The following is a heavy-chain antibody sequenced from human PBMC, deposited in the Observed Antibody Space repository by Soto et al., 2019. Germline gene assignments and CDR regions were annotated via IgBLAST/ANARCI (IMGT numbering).Heavy chain of an antibody. J-gene: IGHJ3*02. CDR2: ISAYNGNT. CDR3: AGVLRFLEWLPTHDAFDI. D-gene: IGHD3-3*01. Sequence: GASVKVSCKASGYTFTSYGISWVRQAPGQGLEWMGWISAYNGNTNYAQKFKGRVTMTTDTSTSTAYMELRSLRSDDTAVYYCAGVLRFLEWLPTHDAFDIWGQGTMVTVS. V-gene: IGHV1-18*01. CDR1: GYTFTSYG.